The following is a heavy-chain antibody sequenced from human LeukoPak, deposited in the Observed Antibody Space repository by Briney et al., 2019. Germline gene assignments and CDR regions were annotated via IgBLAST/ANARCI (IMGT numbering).Heavy chain of an antibody. CDR1: GFSFSSHA. Sequence: GGSLRLSCAASGFSFSSHAMHWVRQAPGKGLEYVSAISGNGHGTWYGDSVKGRFSISRDNSEQMLYLQMGSLRAEDMAVYFCARASITASGPHDVYDMWGRGTMVTVSS. V-gene: IGHV3-64*02. CDR3: ARASITASGPHDVYDM. J-gene: IGHJ3*02. CDR2: ISGNGHGT. D-gene: IGHD6-13*01.